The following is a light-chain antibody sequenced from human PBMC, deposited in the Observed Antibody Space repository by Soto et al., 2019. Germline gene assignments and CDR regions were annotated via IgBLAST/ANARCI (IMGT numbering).Light chain of an antibody. CDR2: SAS. CDR1: QSVNNN. Sequence: EIVMTQSPATLSASPGERVTLSCRASQSVNNNLAWYQQEPGQAPRLLMYSASTRATGIPARLSGSGSGTEFTLTISSLQSEDFAVYYCQQYNNWPRTFGQGTKVEIK. J-gene: IGKJ1*01. CDR3: QQYNNWPRT. V-gene: IGKV3-15*01.